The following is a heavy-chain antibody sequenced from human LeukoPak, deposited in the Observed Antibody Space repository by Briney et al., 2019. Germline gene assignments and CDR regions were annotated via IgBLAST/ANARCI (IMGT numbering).Heavy chain of an antibody. CDR1: GYTFTTYY. D-gene: IGHD3-16*02. V-gene: IGHV1-46*01. CDR3: ARDRKSEIGGAIAGHYMDV. Sequence: ASVKVSCKASGYTFTTYYMHWVRQAPGQGLEWIGIIKPGDSVTSYSQNFKGRVTMTRDMSTTTVYMEMTSLRSDDTAVYYCARDRKSEIGGAIAGHYMDVWGKGTTVTVSS. J-gene: IGHJ6*03. CDR2: IKPGDSVT.